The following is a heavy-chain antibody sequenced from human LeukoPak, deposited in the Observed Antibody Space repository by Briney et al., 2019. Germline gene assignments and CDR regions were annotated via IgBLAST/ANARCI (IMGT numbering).Heavy chain of an antibody. CDR1: GFTFSDYY. CDR3: ARDRTGYSSDGAFDI. CDR2: ISSGGSTI. Sequence: GGSLRLSCAASGFTFSDYYINWIRQAPGKGLEWVSYISSGGSTIYYADSVKGRFTISRDNAKNSLYLQMNSLRAEDTAVYYCARDRTGYSSDGAFDIWGQGTMVTVSS. J-gene: IGHJ3*02. V-gene: IGHV3-11*01. D-gene: IGHD3-9*01.